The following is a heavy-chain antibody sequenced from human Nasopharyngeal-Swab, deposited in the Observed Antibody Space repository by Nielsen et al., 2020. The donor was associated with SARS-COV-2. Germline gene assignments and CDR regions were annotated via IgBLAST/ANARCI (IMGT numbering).Heavy chain of an antibody. J-gene: IGHJ5*02. CDR2: INHSGST. Sequence: WIRQPPGKGLEWIGEINHSGSTNYNPSLKSRVTISVDTSKNQFSLKLSSVTAADTAVYYCARGQKGEQQLDPPLKTSNWFDPWGQGTLVTVSS. D-gene: IGHD6-13*01. CDR3: ARGQKGEQQLDPPLKTSNWFDP. V-gene: IGHV4-34*01.